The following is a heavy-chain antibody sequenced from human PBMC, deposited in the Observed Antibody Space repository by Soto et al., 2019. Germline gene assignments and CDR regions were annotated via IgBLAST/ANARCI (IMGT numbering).Heavy chain of an antibody. CDR3: AREDTEGHSDIAAALYFQH. CDR1: GFTFSSYA. CDR2: ISYDGSNK. Sequence: QVQLVESGGGVVQPGRSLRLSCAASGFTFSSYAMHWVRQAPGKGLEWVAVISYDGSNKYYADSVKGRFTISRDNSKNTLYLQMNSLRAEDTAVYYCAREDTEGHSDIAAALYFQHWGQGTLVTVSS. V-gene: IGHV3-30-3*01. J-gene: IGHJ1*01. D-gene: IGHD6-13*01.